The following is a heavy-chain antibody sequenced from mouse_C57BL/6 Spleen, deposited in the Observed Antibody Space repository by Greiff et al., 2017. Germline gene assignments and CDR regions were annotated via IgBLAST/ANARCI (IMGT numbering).Heavy chain of an antibody. CDR2: INPYNGGT. V-gene: IGHV1-19*01. J-gene: IGHJ4*01. CDR3: ARGGTHWGSYAMDY. CDR1: GYTFTDYY. D-gene: IGHD4-1*01. Sequence: VQLQQSGPVLVKPGASVKMSCKASGYTFTDYYMNWVKQSHGKSLEWIGVINPYNGGTSYNQKFKGKATLTVDKSSSTAYMELNSLTSEDSADYYCARGGTHWGSYAMDYWGQGTSVTVSS.